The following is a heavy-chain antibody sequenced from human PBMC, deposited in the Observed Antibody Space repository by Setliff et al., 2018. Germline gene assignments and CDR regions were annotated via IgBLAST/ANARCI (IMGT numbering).Heavy chain of an antibody. D-gene: IGHD3-3*01. V-gene: IGHV1-2*02. CDR2: INPNSGGT. Sequence: ASVKVSCKASGYTFTGYYTHWVRQAPGQGLEWMGWINPNSGGTNYAQKFQGRVTMTTDTSTSTAYMELRSLRYDDTAVYYCVRAPRLEWILPTFDYWGQGTPVTVSS. CDR1: GYTFTGYY. CDR3: VRAPRLEWILPTFDY. J-gene: IGHJ4*02.